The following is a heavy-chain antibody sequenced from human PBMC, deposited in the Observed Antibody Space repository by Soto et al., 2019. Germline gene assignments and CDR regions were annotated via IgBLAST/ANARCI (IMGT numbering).Heavy chain of an antibody. V-gene: IGHV1-69*02. CDR1: VCTFSSYT. Sequence: SVKVSCKSSVCTFSSYTISCVRQAPGQGLEWMGRIIPILGIANYAQKFQGRVTITADKSTSTAYMELSSLRSEDTAVYYCARGNMATVTTPLDYWGQGTLVTVSS. CDR3: ARGNMATVTTPLDY. J-gene: IGHJ4*02. D-gene: IGHD4-17*01. CDR2: IIPILGIA.